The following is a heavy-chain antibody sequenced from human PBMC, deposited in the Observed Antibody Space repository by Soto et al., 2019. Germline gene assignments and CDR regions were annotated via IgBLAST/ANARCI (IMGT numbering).Heavy chain of an antibody. CDR3: ARVHDYVYFDY. J-gene: IGHJ4*02. D-gene: IGHD4-17*01. CDR1: GGSISGYY. Sequence: SETLSLTCTVSGGSISGYYWSWIRQPPGKGLEWIGYIYYSGTTSYNPSLNSRVTMSVDTSKNQFSLKVNSVTAADTAVYYCARVHDYVYFDYWGQGTLVTVSS. V-gene: IGHV4-59*01. CDR2: IYYSGTT.